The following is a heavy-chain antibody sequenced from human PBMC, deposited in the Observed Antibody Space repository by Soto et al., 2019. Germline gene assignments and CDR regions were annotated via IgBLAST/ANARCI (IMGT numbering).Heavy chain of an antibody. J-gene: IGHJ4*02. CDR1: GFTFSSYW. D-gene: IGHD6-13*01. V-gene: IGHV3-7*02. CDR2: IKQAGSEK. CDR3: ATHPYSSGWYC. Sequence: EVQLVESGGGLVQPGGSLRLSCAASGFTFSSYWMTWVRQAPGKGLEWVANIKQAGSEKYYGDSVKGRFTISRDNAKNSLYLQMNSLRAEDTAVYYCATHPYSSGWYCWGQGTLVTVSS.